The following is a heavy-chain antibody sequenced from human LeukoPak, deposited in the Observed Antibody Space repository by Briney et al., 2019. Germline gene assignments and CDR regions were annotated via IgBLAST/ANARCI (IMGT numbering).Heavy chain of an antibody. V-gene: IGHV3-15*07. CDR1: GFTFSNAW. CDR3: TTEASVAHDAFDI. CDR2: IRSNSDGGTI. D-gene: IGHD6-19*01. J-gene: IGHJ3*02. Sequence: PGGSLRLSCATSGFTFSNAWMNWVRQAPGKGLEWVGRIRSNSDGGTIDYAAPVKGRFTISRDDSKNTLYLQMNSLKTEDTAVYYCTTEASVAHDAFDIWGQGTMVTISS.